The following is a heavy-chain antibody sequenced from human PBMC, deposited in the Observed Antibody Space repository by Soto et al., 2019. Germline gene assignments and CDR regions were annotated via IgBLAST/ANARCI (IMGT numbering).Heavy chain of an antibody. CDR2: ISGSGGST. CDR1: GFTFSSYA. V-gene: IGHV3-23*01. J-gene: IGHJ3*02. Sequence: GGSLRLSCAASGFTFSSYAMSWVRQATGKGLEWVSAISGSGGSTYYADSVKGRFTISRDNSKNTLYLQMNSLRAEDTAVYYCAKVGASDDAFDIWGQGTMVTVSS. CDR3: AKVGASDDAFDI.